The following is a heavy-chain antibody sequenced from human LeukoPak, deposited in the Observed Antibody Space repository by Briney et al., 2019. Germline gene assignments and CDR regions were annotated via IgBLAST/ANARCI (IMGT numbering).Heavy chain of an antibody. CDR2: INHSGST. J-gene: IGHJ4*02. D-gene: IGHD3-22*01. CDR1: GGSFSGYY. V-gene: IGHV4-34*01. CDR3: ARHPVYYDSSGYYYD. Sequence: SETLSLTCAVYGGSFSGYYWSWIRQPPGKGLKWIGEINHSGSTNYNPSLKSRVTISVDTSKNQFSLKLSSVTAADTAVYYCARHPVYYDSSGYYYDWGQGTLVTVSS.